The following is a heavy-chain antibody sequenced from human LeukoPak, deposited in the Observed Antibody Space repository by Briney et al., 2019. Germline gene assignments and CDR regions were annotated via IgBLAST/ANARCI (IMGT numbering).Heavy chain of an antibody. V-gene: IGHV3-7*01. CDR1: GFTFSSYW. Sequence: GGSLRLSCAASGFTFSSYWMSWVRQAPGKGLEWVANIKQDGSEKYYVDSVKGRFTISRDNAKNSLYLQMNSLRAEDTAVYYCARGKGQLELRAFDIWGQGTMVTVSS. CDR2: IKQDGSEK. J-gene: IGHJ3*02. D-gene: IGHD1-7*01. CDR3: ARGKGQLELRAFDI.